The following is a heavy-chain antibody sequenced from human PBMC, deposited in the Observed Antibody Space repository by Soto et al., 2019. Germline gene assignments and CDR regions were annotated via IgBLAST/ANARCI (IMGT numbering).Heavy chain of an antibody. D-gene: IGHD3-3*01. V-gene: IGHV3-15*01. CDR1: GFTFSNAW. Sequence: GGSLRLSCAASGFTFSNAWMSWVRQAPGKGLEWVGRIKSKTDGGTTDYAAPVKGRFTISRDDSKNTLYLQMNSLKTEDTAVYYCTTGLRFLEWFPHFDYWGQGTRVTVSS. J-gene: IGHJ4*02. CDR2: IKSKTDGGTT. CDR3: TTGLRFLEWFPHFDY.